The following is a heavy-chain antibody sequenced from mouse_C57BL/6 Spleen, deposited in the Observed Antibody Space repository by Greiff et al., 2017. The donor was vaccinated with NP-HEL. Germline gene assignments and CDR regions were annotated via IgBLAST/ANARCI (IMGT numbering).Heavy chain of an antibody. V-gene: IGHV1-22*01. J-gene: IGHJ2*01. CDR3: ARMITTVVAKGYYFDY. D-gene: IGHD1-1*01. Sequence: EVQLQESGPELVKPGASVKMSCKASGYTFTDYNMHWVKQSHGKSLEWIGYINPNNGGTSYNQKFKGKATLTVNKSSSTAYMELRSLTSEDSAVYYCARMITTVVAKGYYFDYWGQGTTLTVSS. CDR1: GYTFTDYN. CDR2: INPNNGGT.